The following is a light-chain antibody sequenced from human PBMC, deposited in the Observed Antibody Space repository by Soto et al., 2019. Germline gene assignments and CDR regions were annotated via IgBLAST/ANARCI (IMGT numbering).Light chain of an antibody. V-gene: IGKV3-15*01. CDR2: GTS. CDR3: QQYNNWPPLST. J-gene: IGKJ2*01. Sequence: EIVMTQSPDTLSVSPGERATLSCRASQNVGRNVAWYQQRPGQAPRLLIHGTSTRAADIPARFSGSVSGTESTLTITSLQLEDFVIYYCQQYNNWPPLSTFGQGTKLEMK. CDR1: QNVGRN.